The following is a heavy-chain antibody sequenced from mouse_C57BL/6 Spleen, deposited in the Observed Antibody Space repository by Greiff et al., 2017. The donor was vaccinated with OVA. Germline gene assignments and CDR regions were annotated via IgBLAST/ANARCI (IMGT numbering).Heavy chain of an antibody. J-gene: IGHJ3*01. CDR2: INPNYGTT. CDR1: GYSFTDYN. V-gene: IGHV1-39*01. Sequence: EVQVVESGPELVKPGASVKISCKASGYSFTDYNMNWVKQSNGKSLEWIGVINPNYGTTSYNQKFKGKATLTVDQSSSTAYMQLNSLTSEDSAVDYGARGGLRRPSWFADWGQGTLVTVSA. D-gene: IGHD2-4*01. CDR3: ARGGLRRPSWFAD.